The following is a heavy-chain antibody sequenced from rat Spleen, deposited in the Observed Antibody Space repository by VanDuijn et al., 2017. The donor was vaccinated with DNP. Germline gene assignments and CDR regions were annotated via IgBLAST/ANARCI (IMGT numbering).Heavy chain of an antibody. V-gene: IGHV5S10*01. J-gene: IGHJ4*01. CDR1: GFTFSNYD. D-gene: IGHD1-4*01. CDR2: IIYDGSRT. CDR3: ATPMTPGAMDA. Sequence: EVQLVESGGGLVQPGRSLKLSCAASGFTFSNYDMAWVRQAPTKGLEWVATIIYDGSRTYYRDSVKGRFTISRDNAKSTLYLQMDSLRSEDTATYYCATPMTPGAMDAWGQGTSVTVSS.